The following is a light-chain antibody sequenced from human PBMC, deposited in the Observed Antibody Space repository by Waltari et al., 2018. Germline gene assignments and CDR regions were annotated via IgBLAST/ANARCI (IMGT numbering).Light chain of an antibody. CDR3: QQYYSTPWT. J-gene: IGKJ1*01. CDR1: QSVLYSSNNKNY. CDR2: WAS. Sequence: DIVMTQSPDSLAVSLGERATINCKSSQSVLYSSNNKNYLAWYQQKPGQPPKLLIYWASTRESVVPDRFSGSGSGTDFTLTIISLQAEDVAVYYCQQYYSTPWTFGQGTKVEIK. V-gene: IGKV4-1*01.